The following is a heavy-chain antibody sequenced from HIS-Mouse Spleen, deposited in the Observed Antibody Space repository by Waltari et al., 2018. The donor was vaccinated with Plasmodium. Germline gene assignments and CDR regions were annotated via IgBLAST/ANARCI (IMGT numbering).Heavy chain of an antibody. J-gene: IGHJ6*02. CDR3: ARTTYSSSSAKYYYYGMDV. CDR2: IDWDDDK. Sequence: QVTLRESGPALVKPTQTRTLTCTFSGFSLSTSGMCVTWIRQPPRKALEWLARIDWDDDKYYSTSLKTMLTISKDTSKNQVVLTMTNMDPVDTATYYCARTTYSSSSAKYYYYGMDVWGQGTTVTVSS. D-gene: IGHD6-6*01. CDR1: GFSLSTSGMC. V-gene: IGHV2-70*15.